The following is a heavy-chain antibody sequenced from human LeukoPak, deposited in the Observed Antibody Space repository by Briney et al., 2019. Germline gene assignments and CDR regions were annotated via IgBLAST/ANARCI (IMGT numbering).Heavy chain of an antibody. D-gene: IGHD3-16*01. J-gene: IGHJ4*02. V-gene: IGHV3-53*01. CDR2: IYSGGNT. Sequence: GGSLRLSCAASGFTVSSSYMSWVRQAPGKGLAWVSVIYSGGNTFYADSVKGRFTISRDNSKNTLYLQMNSLRAEDTAVYYCAKDSSYSRFDYWGQGTLVTVSS. CDR3: AKDSSYSRFDY. CDR1: GFTVSSSY.